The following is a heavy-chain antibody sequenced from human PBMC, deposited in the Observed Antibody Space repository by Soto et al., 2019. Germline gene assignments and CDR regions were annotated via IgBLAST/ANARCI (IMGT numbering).Heavy chain of an antibody. D-gene: IGHD1-20*01. CDR3: AKEKEGAVTGTGCGMDV. Sequence: QVQLVESGGGVVQPGRSLRLSCAASGFTFSSYGMHWVRQAPGKGLEWVAVISYDGSNKYYADSVKGRFTIYRDNSKNTLYLQMNSLRAEDTAVYYCAKEKEGAVTGTGCGMDVWGQGTTVTVSS. J-gene: IGHJ6*02. CDR1: GFTFSSYG. CDR2: ISYDGSNK. V-gene: IGHV3-30*18.